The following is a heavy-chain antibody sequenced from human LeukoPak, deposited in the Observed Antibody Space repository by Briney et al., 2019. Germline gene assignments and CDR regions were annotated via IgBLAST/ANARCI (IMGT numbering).Heavy chain of an antibody. CDR2: INHSGST. D-gene: IGHD5-12*01. Sequence: SETLSLTCAVYGGSFSGYYWSWIRQPPGKGLEWIGEINHSGSTNYNLSLKSRVTISVDTSKNQFSLKLSSVTAADTAVYYCARDNSGYHNWGQGTLVTVSS. J-gene: IGHJ4*02. V-gene: IGHV4-34*01. CDR1: GGSFSGYY. CDR3: ARDNSGYHN.